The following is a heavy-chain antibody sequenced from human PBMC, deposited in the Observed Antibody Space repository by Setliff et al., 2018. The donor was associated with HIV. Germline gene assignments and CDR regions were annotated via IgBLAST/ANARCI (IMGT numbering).Heavy chain of an antibody. CDR3: ARVKEEWGATNTYGMDV. CDR1: GGSFSNYY. CDR2: LSPSGTT. Sequence: SETLSLTCTVYGGSFSNYYTNWIRQPPGKGLEWIGELSPSGTTRSNPSLQSRVTISLDTSNNQFSLKLTSVTAADTAMYYCARVKEEWGATNTYGMDVWGQGTMVTVSS. D-gene: IGHD1-26*01. J-gene: IGHJ6*02. V-gene: IGHV4-34*01.